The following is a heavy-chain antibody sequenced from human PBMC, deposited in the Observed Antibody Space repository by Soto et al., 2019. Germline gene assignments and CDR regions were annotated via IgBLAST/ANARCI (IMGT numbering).Heavy chain of an antibody. CDR3: ARAGGCARYFDY. Sequence: QVQLVESGGGVVQPGRSLRLSCAASGFTFSSYAMHWVRQAPGKGLEWVAVISYDGSNKYYADSVKGRFTISRDNSKNTLYLQMNSLRAEDTGVYYCARAGGCARYFDYWGQGTLVTVSS. CDR2: ISYDGSNK. D-gene: IGHD6-25*01. V-gene: IGHV3-30-3*01. CDR1: GFTFSSYA. J-gene: IGHJ4*02.